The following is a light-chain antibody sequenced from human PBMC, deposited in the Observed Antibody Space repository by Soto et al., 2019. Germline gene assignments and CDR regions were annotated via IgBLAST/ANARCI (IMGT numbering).Light chain of an antibody. J-gene: IGLJ2*01. CDR3: ATWDDSLHGVV. Sequence: SVLTQPPSASGTPGQRVTISCSGGSSNIGRNTVNWYQQVPGTAPKLLIYSSNQRPSGVPDRFSGSKSGTSASLAISGLQSEDEAHYYCATWDDSLHGVVFGGGTKLTVL. CDR1: SSNIGRNT. CDR2: SSN. V-gene: IGLV1-44*01.